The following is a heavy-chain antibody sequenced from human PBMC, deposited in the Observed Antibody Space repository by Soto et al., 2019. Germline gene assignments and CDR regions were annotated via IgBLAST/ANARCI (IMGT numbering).Heavy chain of an antibody. D-gene: IGHD6-13*01. J-gene: IGHJ4*02. CDR2: ISGSGGST. Sequence: PVGSLRLSCAASGFTFSSYAMSWVRQAPGKGLEWVSAISGSGGSTYYADSVKGRFTISRDNSKNTLYLQMNSLRAEDTAVYYCAKDLGLAAAGTPSDYWGQGTLVTVSS. CDR3: AKDLGLAAAGTPSDY. V-gene: IGHV3-23*01. CDR1: GFTFSSYA.